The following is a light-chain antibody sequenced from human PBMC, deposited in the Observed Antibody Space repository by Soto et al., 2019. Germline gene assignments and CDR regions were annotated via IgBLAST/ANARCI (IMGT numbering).Light chain of an antibody. CDR2: AAS. Sequence: EIVLTQSPGTLSLSPGERATLSCRASQSVTSGNLAWYQQKPGQAPRLLIYAASSRATNIPDRFSGSGSGTDVTLTISRLEPEDFAVYYWQQYGSSPPYTFGQGTELEIK. J-gene: IGKJ2*01. CDR1: QSVTSGN. V-gene: IGKV3-20*01. CDR3: QQYGSSPPYT.